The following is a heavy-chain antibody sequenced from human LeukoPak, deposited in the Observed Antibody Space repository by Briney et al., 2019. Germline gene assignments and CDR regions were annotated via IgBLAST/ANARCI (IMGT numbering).Heavy chain of an antibody. J-gene: IGHJ6*02. CDR2: FSWDGTST. D-gene: IGHD5-18*01. CDR3: AKDITAMVPYGMDV. V-gene: IGHV3-43*01. CDR1: GFTFADYT. Sequence: GGSLRLSCAASGFTFADYTMHWVRQAPGKGLEWVSLFSWDGTSTYYADSVKGRFTISRDNSKNSLYLQMNSLRTEDTALYYCAKDITAMVPYGMDVWGQGTTVTVSS.